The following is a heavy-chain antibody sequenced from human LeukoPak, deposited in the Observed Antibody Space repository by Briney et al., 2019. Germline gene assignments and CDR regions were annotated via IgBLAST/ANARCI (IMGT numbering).Heavy chain of an antibody. V-gene: IGHV3-66*03. CDR3: ARDRAANQDWVEFDP. CDR2: IRDSGEA. Sequence: PGGSLRLSCAVSGFRVSDYYMSWVRQAPGKGLEWVGLIRDSGEAFYADFARGRFAFSRNESENTLYLQMNSLRVEDTAVYFSARDRAANQDWVEFDPWGQGTPVIVSS. J-gene: IGHJ5*02. CDR1: GFRVSDYY. D-gene: IGHD3/OR15-3a*01.